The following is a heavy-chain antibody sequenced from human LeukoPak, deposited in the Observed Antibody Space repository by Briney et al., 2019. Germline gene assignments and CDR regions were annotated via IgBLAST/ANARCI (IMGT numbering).Heavy chain of an antibody. Sequence: PLGTLSLTCAVSGGSISSSNRWSWVRQPPGKGLEWIGEIYHSGSTNYNPSLKSRVAISVDKSKNQFSLKLSSVTAADTAVYYCARSYDILTPTLGYWGQGTLVTVSS. CDR1: GGSISSSNR. D-gene: IGHD3-9*01. V-gene: IGHV4-4*02. CDR2: IYHSGST. CDR3: ARSYDILTPTLGY. J-gene: IGHJ4*02.